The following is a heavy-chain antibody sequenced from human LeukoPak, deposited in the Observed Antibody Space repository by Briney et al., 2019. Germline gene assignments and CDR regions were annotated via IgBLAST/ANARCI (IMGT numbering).Heavy chain of an antibody. J-gene: IGHJ5*02. CDR2: IYYSGST. V-gene: IGHV4-31*03. CDR1: GGSISSGGYY. CDR3: ARDAAGGNWFDP. Sequence: SETLSLTCTVSGGSISSGGYYWSWIRQHPGKGLEWIGYIYYSGSTYYNPSLKSRVTISEDTSKNQFSLKLSSVTAADTAVYYCARDAAGGNWFDPWGQGTLVTVSS.